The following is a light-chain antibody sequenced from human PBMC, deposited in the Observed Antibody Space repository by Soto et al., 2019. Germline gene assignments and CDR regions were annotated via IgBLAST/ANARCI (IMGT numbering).Light chain of an antibody. J-gene: IGKJ5*01. CDR3: QQYGSSEII. CDR1: QSVSGN. CDR2: GAS. V-gene: IGKV3-20*01. Sequence: EIVMPQPPVTLSVSPGARSPLSCRASQSVSGNLAWYQQKPGQAPRLLIYGASSRATGIPNRFSGSGSGTDFTLTISRLEPEDFAVYYCQQYGSSEIIFGQGTRLEIK.